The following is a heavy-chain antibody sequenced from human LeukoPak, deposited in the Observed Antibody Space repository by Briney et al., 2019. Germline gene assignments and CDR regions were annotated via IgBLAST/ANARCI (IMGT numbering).Heavy chain of an antibody. J-gene: IGHJ4*02. D-gene: IGHD1-26*01. CDR3: ARLSGSYSGY. CDR2: IYPSDSDT. Sequence: GESXRXSCXXSGYSFTSYWIGWVRQMPGKGLEWMGIIYPSDSDTRYSPSFQGQVTISVDKSISTAYLQWSSLKASDTAMYYCARLSGSYSGYWGQGTLVTVSS. V-gene: IGHV5-51*01. CDR1: GYSFTSYW.